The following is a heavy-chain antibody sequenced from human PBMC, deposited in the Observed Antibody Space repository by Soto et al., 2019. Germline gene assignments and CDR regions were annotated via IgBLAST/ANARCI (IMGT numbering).Heavy chain of an antibody. CDR1: GFTVTRNY. D-gene: IGHD4-17*01. Sequence: GGSLRLSCAASGFTVTRNYMTWVRQAPGKGLEWVSLIYRGVSTGYADSVKGRFTISRDNSKNTLYLQMNNLRAEDPAVYYCARGGGNDDYAHWYFDLWGRGTLVTVSS. CDR2: IYRGVST. J-gene: IGHJ2*01. CDR3: ARGGGNDDYAHWYFDL. V-gene: IGHV3-53*01.